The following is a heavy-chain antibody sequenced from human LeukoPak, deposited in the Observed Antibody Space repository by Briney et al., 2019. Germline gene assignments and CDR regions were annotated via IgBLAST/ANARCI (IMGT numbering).Heavy chain of an antibody. J-gene: IGHJ6*03. CDR3: AKERGTAMVRSYYMDV. CDR2: IIGSGGST. D-gene: IGHD5-18*01. CDR1: GFTFSSYA. V-gene: IGHV3-23*01. Sequence: GGSLRLSCAASGFTFSSYAMSWVRQAPGKGLEWVSGIIGSGGSTYYADSVKGRFTISRDNSKNTLYLQMNSLRAEDTAVYYCAKERGTAMVRSYYMDVWGKGTTVTVSS.